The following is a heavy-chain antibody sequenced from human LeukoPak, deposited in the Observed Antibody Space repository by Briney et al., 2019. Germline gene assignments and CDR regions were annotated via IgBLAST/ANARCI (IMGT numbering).Heavy chain of an antibody. Sequence: SETLSLTCAVYGGAFSGYYWSWIRQPPGKGLEWIGYIYYSGSTNYNPSLKSRVTISVDTSKDQFSLKLSSVTAADTAMYYCARVSGYDWESFYDYWGQGSLVTVSS. D-gene: IGHD5-12*01. J-gene: IGHJ4*02. CDR2: IYYSGST. CDR3: ARVSGYDWESFYDY. CDR1: GGAFSGYY. V-gene: IGHV4-59*01.